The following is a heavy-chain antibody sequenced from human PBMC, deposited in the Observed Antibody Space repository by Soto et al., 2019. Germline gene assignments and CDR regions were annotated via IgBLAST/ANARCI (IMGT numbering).Heavy chain of an antibody. J-gene: IGHJ6*02. CDR2: MNPNSGNT. CDR3: AREVGEYCSSTSCYYYYGMDV. V-gene: IGHV1-8*01. CDR1: GYTFTSYD. Sequence: GASVKVSCKASGYTFTSYDINWVRQATGQGLEWMGWMNPNSGNTGYVQKFQGRVTMTRNTSISTAYMELSSLRSEDTAVYYCAREVGEYCSSTSCYYYYGMDVWGQGTTVTVSS. D-gene: IGHD2-2*01.